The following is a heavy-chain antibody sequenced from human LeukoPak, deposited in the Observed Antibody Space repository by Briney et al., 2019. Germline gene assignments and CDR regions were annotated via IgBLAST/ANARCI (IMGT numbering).Heavy chain of an antibody. CDR1: GYTFTSYA. CDR3: ARRAVAGYIDY. V-gene: IGHV1-3*01. D-gene: IGHD6-19*01. CDR2: INAGNGNT. Sequence: ASVKVSCKASGYTFTSYAMHWVRQAPGQRLEWMGWINAGNGNTKYSQKFQGRVTITRDTSATTAYMELSSLRSEDTTVYYCARRAVAGYIDYWGQGTLVTVSS. J-gene: IGHJ4*02.